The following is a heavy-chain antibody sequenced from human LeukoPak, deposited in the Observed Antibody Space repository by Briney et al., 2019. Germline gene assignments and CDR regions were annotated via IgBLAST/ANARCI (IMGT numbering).Heavy chain of an antibody. CDR1: GGSISSSNW. J-gene: IGHJ5*02. CDR2: IYYSGST. D-gene: IGHD2-15*01. CDR3: ARESLVVVAATIYNWFDP. Sequence: SETLSLTCAVSGGSISSSNWWSWVRQPPGKGLEWIGEIYYSGSTYYNPSLKSRVTISVDTSKNQFSLKLSSVTAADTAVYYCARESLVVVAATIYNWFDPWGQGTLVTVSS. V-gene: IGHV4-4*02.